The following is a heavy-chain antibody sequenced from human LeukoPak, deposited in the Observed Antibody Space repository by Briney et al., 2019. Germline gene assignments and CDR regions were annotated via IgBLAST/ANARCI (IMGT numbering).Heavy chain of an antibody. D-gene: IGHD3-16*01. Sequence: GGSLRLSCAASGFTVSSNYMSWVRQAPGKGLEWVSVIYSGGSTYYADSVKGRFTISRDNSKNTLYLQMNSLRAEDTSGYYYARDGVSYYYYLDVWGKGTTVTVSS. CDR2: IYSGGST. J-gene: IGHJ6*03. V-gene: IGHV3-66*02. CDR3: ARDGVSYYYYLDV. CDR1: GFTVSSNY.